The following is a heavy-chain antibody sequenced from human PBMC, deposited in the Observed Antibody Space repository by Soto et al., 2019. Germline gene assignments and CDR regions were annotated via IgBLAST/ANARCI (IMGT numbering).Heavy chain of an antibody. CDR3: ARTVGLTLVHGFDP. D-gene: IGHD1-26*01. CDR1: GFSLSTSGMC. V-gene: IGHV2-70*01. CDR2: IDWDDDK. J-gene: IGHJ5*02. Sequence: GPTLVNPTQTLTLTCTFSGFSLSTSGMCVSWIRQPPGKALEWLALIDWDDDKYYSTSLKTRLTISKDTSKNEVVLTMTNMCPVDTATYYCARTVGLTLVHGFDPWGQGTLVTVCS.